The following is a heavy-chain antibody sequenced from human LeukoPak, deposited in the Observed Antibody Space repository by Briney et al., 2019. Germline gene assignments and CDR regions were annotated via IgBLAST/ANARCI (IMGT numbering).Heavy chain of an antibody. D-gene: IGHD3-3*01. V-gene: IGHV3-21*01. CDR1: GFTLSRYS. Sequence: GGSLRLSCVASGFTLSRYSMNWVRQAPGKGLEWVSSISTSSSYIYYADSVKGRFTISRDNAENSRYLQMNSLRAEDTAVYYCARGDPDISFGVAGEAFDIWGQGTMVTVSS. CDR3: ARGDPDISFGVAGEAFDI. CDR2: ISTSSSYI. J-gene: IGHJ3*02.